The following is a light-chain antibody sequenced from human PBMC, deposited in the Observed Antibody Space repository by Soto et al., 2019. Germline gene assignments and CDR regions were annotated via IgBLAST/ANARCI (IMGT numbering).Light chain of an antibody. J-gene: IGLJ1*01. Sequence: LTQPASVSGSPGQSITISCTGTSSDVGGYKYVSWYQQYPGKAPKLMIYDVSNRPSGVSNRFSGSKSGNTASLTISGLQAEDEADYYCSSYTSSSSYVFGTGTKVTVL. V-gene: IGLV2-14*03. CDR2: DVS. CDR3: SSYTSSSSYV. CDR1: SSDVGGYKY.